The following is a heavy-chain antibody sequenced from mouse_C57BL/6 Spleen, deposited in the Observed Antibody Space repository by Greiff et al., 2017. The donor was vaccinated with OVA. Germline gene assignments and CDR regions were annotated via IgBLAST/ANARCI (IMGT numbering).Heavy chain of an antibody. CDR3: ARHVRAMDY. Sequence: EVQLVESGGGLVQPGGSLKLSCPASGFTFSDYYMYWVRQTPEKRLEWVAYISNGGGSTYYPDTVKGRFTISRDNAKNTLYLQMSRLKSEDTAMYYCARHVRAMDYWGQGTSVTVSS. CDR2: ISNGGGST. V-gene: IGHV5-12*01. CDR1: GFTFSDYY. J-gene: IGHJ4*01.